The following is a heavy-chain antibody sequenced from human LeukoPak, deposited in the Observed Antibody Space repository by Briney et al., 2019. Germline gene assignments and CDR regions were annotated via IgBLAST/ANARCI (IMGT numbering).Heavy chain of an antibody. V-gene: IGHV4-39*01. CDR3: ARLSKGRYFDYIFDY. Sequence: SETLSLTCTVSGGSVSSTEFYWGWIRQPPGKGLQWIGDIYYTGSTYYNPSLNSRVTMSVDTSQNQISLKMTSVTAADTAVYYCARLSKGRYFDYIFDYWGQGTLVTVSS. CDR2: IYYTGST. D-gene: IGHD3-9*01. J-gene: IGHJ4*02. CDR1: GGSVSSTEFY.